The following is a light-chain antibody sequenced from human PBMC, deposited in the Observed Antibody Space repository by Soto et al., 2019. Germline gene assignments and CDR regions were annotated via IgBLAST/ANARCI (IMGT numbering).Light chain of an antibody. V-gene: IGLV2-8*01. CDR3: SSSAGTSYIV. CDR2: AVN. CDR1: SXDVGGYNY. Sequence: QSALTQPPSASGSPGQSLTISCTGTSXDVGGYNYVSWYQQHPGKAPKLIIYAVNKWPSGVPDRFSGSKSGNTASLTVSGLQAEDEPDYYCSSSAGTSYIVFGSGTKVTVL. J-gene: IGLJ1*01.